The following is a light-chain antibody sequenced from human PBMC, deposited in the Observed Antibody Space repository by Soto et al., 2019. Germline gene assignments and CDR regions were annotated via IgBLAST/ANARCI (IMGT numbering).Light chain of an antibody. V-gene: IGKV1-5*03. CDR1: QSISSW. CDR2: KAS. J-gene: IGKJ1*01. CDR3: QPYNSYFWK. Sequence: IPMTQSPSTLSAFVGDRINITCRPSQSISSWLAWYQQKPGKAPKLLIYKASSLESGVPSRFSGSGSGTEFTLTISSLQPDDFATYYCQPYNSYFWKFGQGTKV.